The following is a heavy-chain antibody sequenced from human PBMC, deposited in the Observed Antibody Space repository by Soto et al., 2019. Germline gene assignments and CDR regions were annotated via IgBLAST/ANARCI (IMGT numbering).Heavy chain of an antibody. CDR2: ISAYNGNT. CDR1: GYTFTSYG. CDR3: ARDLTGIAAAGTGVDY. J-gene: IGHJ4*02. D-gene: IGHD6-13*01. Sequence: QVQLVQSGAEVKKPGASVKVSCKASGYTFTSYGISWVRQAPGQGLEWMGWISAYNGNTNYAQKLQGRVTMTTDTSTSTDYMELRSLRSDDTAVYYCARDLTGIAAAGTGVDYWGQGTLVTVSS. V-gene: IGHV1-18*01.